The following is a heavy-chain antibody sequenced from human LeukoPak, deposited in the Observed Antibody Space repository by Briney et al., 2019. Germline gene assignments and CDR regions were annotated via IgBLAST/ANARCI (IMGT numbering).Heavy chain of an antibody. Sequence: SETLSLTCTVSGYSISTTFYWGWIRQPPGKGLECIGYIFPSGSTYYNPSLESRVTMSIDTSKNQFSLKVNSVTAADTAVYYCARPRLQWLVNYYFDYWGQGTLVTVSS. J-gene: IGHJ4*02. V-gene: IGHV4-38-2*02. CDR2: IFPSGST. D-gene: IGHD6-19*01. CDR3: ARPRLQWLVNYYFDY. CDR1: GYSISTTFY.